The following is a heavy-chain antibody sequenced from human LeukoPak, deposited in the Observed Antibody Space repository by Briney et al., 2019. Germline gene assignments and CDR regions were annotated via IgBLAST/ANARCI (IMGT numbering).Heavy chain of an antibody. CDR3: ARDISYCSSTSCYYYYGMDV. CDR1: GGSISSSSYY. Sequence: SETLSLTCTVSGGSISSSSYYWGWIRQPPGKGLEWIEYIYYSGSTNYNPSLKSRVTISVDTSKNQFSLKLSSVTAADTAVYYCARDISYCSSTSCYYYYGMDVWGQGTTVTVSS. V-gene: IGHV4-61*01. CDR2: IYYSGST. D-gene: IGHD2-2*01. J-gene: IGHJ6*02.